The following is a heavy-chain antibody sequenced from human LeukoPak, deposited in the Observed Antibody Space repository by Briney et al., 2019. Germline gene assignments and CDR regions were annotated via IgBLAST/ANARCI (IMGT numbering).Heavy chain of an antibody. Sequence: PAETLSLTCTVSGDSVSNYYWTWIRQPPGKGLEWIADIFYSGGTKFNPSFKSGVSMSVDTAKNQFSLKLSYVTAADTAVYHWARCADYGDHQRPDYYYLGMDVWGKGTTVTVSS. J-gene: IGHJ6*04. D-gene: IGHD4-17*01. CDR1: GDSVSNYY. V-gene: IGHV4-59*02. CDR3: ARCADYGDHQRPDYYYLGMDV. CDR2: IFYSGGT.